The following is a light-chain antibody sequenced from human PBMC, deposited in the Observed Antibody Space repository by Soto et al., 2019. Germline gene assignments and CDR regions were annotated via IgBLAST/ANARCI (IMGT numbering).Light chain of an antibody. CDR2: KAS. J-gene: IGKJ2*01. CDR1: QNVNSW. Sequence: DVQMTQSPSTLSASLGDRVILTCRASQNVNSWLAWFQQKPGTAPKLLIYKASILEGGVSSRFSGSGSGTEFTRTISSRQPDEVATYCGRQYKSFPYTFGQGAKREMK. V-gene: IGKV1-5*03. CDR3: RQYKSFPYT.